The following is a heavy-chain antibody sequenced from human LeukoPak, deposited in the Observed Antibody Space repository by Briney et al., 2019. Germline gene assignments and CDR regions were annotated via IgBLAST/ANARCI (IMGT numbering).Heavy chain of an antibody. Sequence: PGGSLRLSCAASGFTVSSNYMSWVRQAPGKGLEWVSVIYSGGSTYYADSVKGRFTISRDNSKNTLYLQMNSLRAEDPAVYYCARVVGVGATSAEKDNDAFDIWGQGTMVTVSS. CDR1: GFTVSSNY. D-gene: IGHD1-26*01. CDR2: IYSGGST. V-gene: IGHV3-53*01. CDR3: ARVVGVGATSAEKDNDAFDI. J-gene: IGHJ3*02.